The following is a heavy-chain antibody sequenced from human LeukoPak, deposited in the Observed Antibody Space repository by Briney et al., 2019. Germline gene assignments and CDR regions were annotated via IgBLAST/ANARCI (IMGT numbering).Heavy chain of an antibody. CDR2: INPNSGGT. CDR3: ARDTPRPVPRGFEY. V-gene: IGHV1-2*02. J-gene: IGHJ4*02. CDR1: GYTFTDYY. Sequence: RASVKVSCKASGYTFTDYYIQWVRQAPGQGLEWMGWINPNSGGTNYAQKFQGRVTMTRDTSISTAYMELSRLRSDDTAVYYCARDTPRPVPRGFEYWGQGTLVTVSS.